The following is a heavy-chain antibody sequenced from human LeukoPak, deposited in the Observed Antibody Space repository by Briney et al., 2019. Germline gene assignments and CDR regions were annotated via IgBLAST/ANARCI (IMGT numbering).Heavy chain of an antibody. CDR2: VLPADSDT. Sequence: GESLKISCKGSGYSFTNSWIGWVRQMPGKGLEWMGIVLPADSDTRYSPSFQGQVTFSADKSISTAYLQRSSLKASDSAMYYCARHGGAFDYWGQGTLVTVSS. J-gene: IGHJ4*02. CDR1: GYSFTNSW. CDR3: ARHGGAFDY. D-gene: IGHD4-17*01. V-gene: IGHV5-51*01.